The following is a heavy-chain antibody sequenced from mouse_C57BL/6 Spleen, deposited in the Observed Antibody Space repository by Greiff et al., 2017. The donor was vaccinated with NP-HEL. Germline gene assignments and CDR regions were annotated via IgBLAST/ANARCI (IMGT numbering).Heavy chain of an antibody. D-gene: IGHD2-1*01. CDR1: GYTFTDYN. V-gene: IGHV1-22*01. J-gene: IGHJ2*01. CDR2: INPNNGGT. Sequence: EVQLQQSGPELVKPGASVKMSCKASGYTFTDYNMHWVKQSHGKSLEWIGYINPNNGGTSYNQKFKGKATLTVNKSSSTAYMELRSLTSEDSAVYYCARLGIDWGNFYVDYWGQGTTRTVSS. CDR3: ARLGIDWGNFYVDY.